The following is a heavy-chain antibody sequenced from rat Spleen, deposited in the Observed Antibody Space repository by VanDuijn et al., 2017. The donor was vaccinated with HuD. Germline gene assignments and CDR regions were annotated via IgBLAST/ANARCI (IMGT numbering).Heavy chain of an antibody. V-gene: IGHV3-1*01. J-gene: IGHJ2*01. D-gene: IGHD1-9*01. Sequence: EVQLQESGPGLVRPSQSLSLTCSVTGYSITSNYWGWIRKFPGNKMEWMAFISYSGATTSNPSLKSRISTPRDTSKNQFFLQLDSVTTEDTATYYCVQFRTYYGYNSFDYWGQGVMVTVSS. CDR1: GYSITSNY. CDR3: VQFRTYYGYNSFDY. CDR2: ISYSGAT.